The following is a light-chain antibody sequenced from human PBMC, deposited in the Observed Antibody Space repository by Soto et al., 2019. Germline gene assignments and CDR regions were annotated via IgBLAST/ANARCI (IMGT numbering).Light chain of an antibody. V-gene: IGLV1-44*01. CDR2: SNN. Sequence: QSVLTQPPSTSGTPGQRVTISCSGSGSNIGSYTVNWYQQVPGTAPKLLIYSNNQRPSGVPDRFSASKSGTSVSLAITGLQSDDEAEYYCAAWDDSLNGVVFGGGTKLTVL. CDR3: AAWDDSLNGVV. CDR1: GSNIGSYT. J-gene: IGLJ2*01.